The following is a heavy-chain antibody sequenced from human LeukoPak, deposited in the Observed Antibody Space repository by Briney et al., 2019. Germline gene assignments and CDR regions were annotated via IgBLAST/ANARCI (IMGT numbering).Heavy chain of an antibody. CDR2: ISAYNGNT. J-gene: IGHJ6*02. V-gene: IGHV1-18*01. D-gene: IGHD3-3*01. CDR1: GYTFTSYG. CDR3: ARAGDFWSGYYPNYYYYGMDV. Sequence: ASVKVSCKASGYTFTSYGISWVRQAPGQGLEWMGWISAYNGNTNYAQKLQGRVTMTTDTSTSTAYMELRSLRSDDTAVYYCARAGDFWSGYYPNYYYYGMDVWGQGTTVTVSS.